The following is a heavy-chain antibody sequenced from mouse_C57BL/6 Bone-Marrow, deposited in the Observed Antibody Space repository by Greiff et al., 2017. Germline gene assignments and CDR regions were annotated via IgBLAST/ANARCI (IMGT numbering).Heavy chain of an antibody. CDR2: IYPRSGNT. CDR1: GYTFTSYG. Sequence: QVQLQQSGAELARPGASVKLSCKASGYTFTSYGISWVKQRTGQGLEWIGEIYPRSGNTYYNEKFKGKATLTADKSSSTAYMELRSLTSEDSAVYFCARDYSNNWYYCVWGTGTTVTVSS. D-gene: IGHD2-5*01. V-gene: IGHV1-81*01. J-gene: IGHJ1*03. CDR3: ARDYSNNWYYCV.